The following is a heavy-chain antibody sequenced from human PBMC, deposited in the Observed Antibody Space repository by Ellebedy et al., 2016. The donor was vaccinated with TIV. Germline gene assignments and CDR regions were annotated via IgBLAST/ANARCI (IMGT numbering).Heavy chain of an antibody. Sequence: GESLKISCAASGFTFSSYGMHWVRQAPGKGLEYVSAITGDGGSTYYADSVKGRFTISRDNSKHTLYLQMSSLRAEDTAMYYCARDRGSGWYEAWFDPWGQGTRVTVSS. CDR1: GFTFSSYG. J-gene: IGHJ5*02. D-gene: IGHD6-19*01. V-gene: IGHV3-64D*06. CDR2: ITGDGGST. CDR3: ARDRGSGWYEAWFDP.